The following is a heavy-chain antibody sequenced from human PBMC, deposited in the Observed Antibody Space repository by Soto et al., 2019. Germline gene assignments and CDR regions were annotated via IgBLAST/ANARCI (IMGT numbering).Heavy chain of an antibody. CDR2: ISYDGSNK. J-gene: IGHJ4*02. D-gene: IGHD5-12*01. V-gene: IGHV3-30*18. CDR1: GFTFSSYG. Sequence: QVQLVESGGGVVQPGRSLRLSCAASGFTFSSYGLHWVRQAPGKGLEWVGVISYDGSNKYYADSVKGRFSVSRDNSRNTLYLQMNSLRAEDTAVYYCAKGGYSGYDYGDYCCQGALVTVSS. CDR3: AKGGYSGYDYGDY.